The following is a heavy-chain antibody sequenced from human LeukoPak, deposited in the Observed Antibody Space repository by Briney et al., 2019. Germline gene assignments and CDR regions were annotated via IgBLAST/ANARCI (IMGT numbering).Heavy chain of an antibody. J-gene: IGHJ6*03. CDR3: ARVPDDFWSGSYRKRGYYYYYMDV. CDR1: GGSFSGYY. D-gene: IGHD3-3*01. V-gene: IGHV4-59*01. Sequence: KPSETLSLTCAVYGGSFSGYYWSCIRQPPGKGLEWRGYIYYSGSTNYNPSLKSRVTISVDTSKNQFSLKLSSVTAADTAVYYCARVPDDFWSGSYRKRGYYYYYMDVWGKGTTVTVSS. CDR2: IYYSGST.